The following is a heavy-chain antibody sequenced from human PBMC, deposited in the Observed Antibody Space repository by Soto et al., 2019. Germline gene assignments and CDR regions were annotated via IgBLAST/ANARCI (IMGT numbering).Heavy chain of an antibody. J-gene: IGHJ4*02. D-gene: IGHD3-22*01. CDR2: IIPIFGTA. CDR1: GGTFSSYA. Sequence: QVQLVQSGAEVKKPGSSVKVSCKASGGTFSSYAISWVRQAPGQGLEWMGGIIPIFGTANYAQKFQGRVTIRGDESRSTAYMELSSQRSEDTAVYYCATSTRHLLYRSGYWFDYWGQGTLVTVSS. V-gene: IGHV1-69*12. CDR3: ATSTRHLLYRSGYWFDY.